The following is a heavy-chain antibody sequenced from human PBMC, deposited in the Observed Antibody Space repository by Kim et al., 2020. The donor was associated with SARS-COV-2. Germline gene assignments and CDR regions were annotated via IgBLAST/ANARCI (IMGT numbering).Heavy chain of an antibody. Sequence: GESLKISCKGSGYSFTSYWIGWVRQMPGKGLEWMGIIYPGDSDTRYSPSFQGQVTISADKSISTAYLQWSNLKASDTAMYYCARLVRAIAVAGTAGGPLSGLDPWVQGTLVTVSS. D-gene: IGHD6-19*01. V-gene: IGHV5-51*01. CDR2: IYPGDSDT. J-gene: IGHJ5*02. CDR1: GYSFTSYW. CDR3: ARLVRAIAVAGTAGGPLSGLDP.